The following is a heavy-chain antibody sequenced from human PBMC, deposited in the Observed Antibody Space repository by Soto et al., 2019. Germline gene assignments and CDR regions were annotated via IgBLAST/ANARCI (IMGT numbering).Heavy chain of an antibody. D-gene: IGHD3-10*01. V-gene: IGHV1-8*01. J-gene: IGHJ4*02. CDR1: GYTFTNHD. CDR3: ARGYQFGFGVDY. Sequence: QVQLVQSGAEVKKPGASVKVSCKASGYTFTNHDINWVRQVPGQGLEWMGWMIPDSGRTGYAQKFQGRVTMTRNTSTSTAYMELSSLRNEDTAVYYCARGYQFGFGVDYWGQGTLLTVSS. CDR2: MIPDSGRT.